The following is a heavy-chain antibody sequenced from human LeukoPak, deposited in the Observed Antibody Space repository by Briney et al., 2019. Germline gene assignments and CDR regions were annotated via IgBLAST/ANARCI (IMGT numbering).Heavy chain of an antibody. V-gene: IGHV3-23*01. D-gene: IGHD3-10*01. J-gene: IGHJ4*02. Sequence: GGSLRLSCAASGFTFSSYAMSWVSQAPGKGLEWVSGISGSGGATYYADSVKGRFTISRDDPHNTLYLQMNSLRAEDTAVYFCARGGVDYYGSGTYYLMYYFDYWGQGALVTVSA. CDR2: ISGSGGAT. CDR3: ARGGVDYYGSGTYYLMYYFDY. CDR1: GFTFSSYA.